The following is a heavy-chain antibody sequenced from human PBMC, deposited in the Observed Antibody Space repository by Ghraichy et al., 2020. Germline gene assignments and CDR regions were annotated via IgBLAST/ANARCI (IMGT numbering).Heavy chain of an antibody. J-gene: IGHJ4*02. Sequence: SETLSLTCTVSGGSISSYYWSWIRQPPGKGLEWIGYIYYSGTTNYNPSLKSRVTISVDTSKNQFSLKLSSVTAADTAVYYCARDRWTGGGEFDYWGQGTLVTVSS. CDR2: IYYSGTT. V-gene: IGHV4-59*01. CDR3: ARDRWTGGGEFDY. D-gene: IGHD1-14*01. CDR1: GGSISSYY.